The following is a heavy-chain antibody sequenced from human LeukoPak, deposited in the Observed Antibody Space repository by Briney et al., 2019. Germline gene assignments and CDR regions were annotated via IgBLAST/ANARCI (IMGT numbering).Heavy chain of an antibody. CDR3: AVQTEASALPDLAFDI. CDR2: IYYSGST. V-gene: IGHV4-39*01. D-gene: IGHD1-26*01. Sequence: SETLSLTCTVSGGSISSSNYYWGWIRQPPGKKLEWIGSIYYSGSTYFSPSLKSRVTISVDTSKNQFSLKLSSVTAADTAVYYCAVQTEASALPDLAFDIWGQGTLVTVSS. J-gene: IGHJ3*02. CDR1: GGSISSSNYY.